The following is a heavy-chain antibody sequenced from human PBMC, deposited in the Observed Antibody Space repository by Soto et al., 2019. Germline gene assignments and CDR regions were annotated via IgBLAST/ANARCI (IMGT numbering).Heavy chain of an antibody. J-gene: IGHJ6*01. CDR1: GYTFTSYY. CDR2: ITPVLDMA. Sequence: ASVKVSCKASGYTFTSYYMHWVRQAPGQGLEWMGRITPVLDMADYEQKNQDRNTITADKSTTTVYMELGSLRSEDTAIYYCARAISSGGRFSGMDX. CDR3: ARAISSGGRFSGMDX. V-gene: IGHV1-69*04. D-gene: IGHD3-16*01.